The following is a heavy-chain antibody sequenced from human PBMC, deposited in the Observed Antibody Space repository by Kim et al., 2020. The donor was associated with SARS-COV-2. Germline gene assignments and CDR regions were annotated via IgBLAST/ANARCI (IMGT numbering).Heavy chain of an antibody. D-gene: IGHD5-12*01. Sequence: RAAYADSVRGRFTVSRDNAKNTLYLQMASLRAEDTAVYYCARDRGKQDDYWGQGTLVTVSS. CDR2: RA. V-gene: IGHV3-74*03. CDR3: ARDRGKQDDY. J-gene: IGHJ4*02.